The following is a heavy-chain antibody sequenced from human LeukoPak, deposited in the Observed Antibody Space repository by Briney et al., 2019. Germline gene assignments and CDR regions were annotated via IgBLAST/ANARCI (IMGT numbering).Heavy chain of an antibody. CDR2: IWYDGSNK. CDR1: GFTFSSYG. V-gene: IGHV3-33*06. Sequence: GGSLRLSCAASGFTFSSYGMHWVRQAPGKGLEWVAVIWYDGSNKYYADSVKGRFTISIANSKNTLYLQMNRLRAEDTAVYYCAKDMGPYSYALDYWGQGTLVTVSS. CDR3: AKDMGPYSYALDY. D-gene: IGHD5-18*01. J-gene: IGHJ4*02.